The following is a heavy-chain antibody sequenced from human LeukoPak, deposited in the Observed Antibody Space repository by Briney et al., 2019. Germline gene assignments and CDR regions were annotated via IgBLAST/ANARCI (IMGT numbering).Heavy chain of an antibody. CDR1: GFTFSTYW. V-gene: IGHV3-74*01. Sequence: GGSLSLSCAAAGFTFSTYWMHWVRQAPGKGLVWVSRIRGDGSTAIYADSVKGRFTISRDNSKNTLYLQTSSLRAEDTAVYYCARASTTVPNLLDYWGQGTLVTVSS. D-gene: IGHD4-17*01. J-gene: IGHJ4*02. CDR3: ARASTTVPNLLDY. CDR2: IRGDGSTA.